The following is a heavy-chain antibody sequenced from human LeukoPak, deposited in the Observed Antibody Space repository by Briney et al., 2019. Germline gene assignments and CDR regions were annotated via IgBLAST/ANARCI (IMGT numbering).Heavy chain of an antibody. V-gene: IGHV1-69*13. Sequence: ASVTVSCKASGGTFSSYAISWVRQAPGQGLEWMGGIIPIFGTANYAQKFQGRVTITADESTSTAYMELSSLRSEDTAVYYCAREDTPAAYKYNWFDPWGQGTLVTVSS. CDR2: IIPIFGTA. J-gene: IGHJ5*02. D-gene: IGHD2-2*01. CDR3: AREDTPAAYKYNWFDP. CDR1: GGTFSSYA.